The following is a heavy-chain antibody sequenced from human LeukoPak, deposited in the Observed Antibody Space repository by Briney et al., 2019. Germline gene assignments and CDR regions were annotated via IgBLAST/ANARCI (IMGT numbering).Heavy chain of an antibody. V-gene: IGHV3-23*01. CDR1: GFTFSSYG. D-gene: IGHD2-21*02. CDR2: ISVSGSST. CDR3: AKSRLVVTAMEY. Sequence: PGGSLRLSCAASGFTFSSYGMIWVRQAPGKGLEWVSGISVSGSSTYYADSVKGRFTISRDNSKNTLYLQMNSLRAEDTAVYYCAKSRLVVTAMEYWGQGTLVTVSS. J-gene: IGHJ4*02.